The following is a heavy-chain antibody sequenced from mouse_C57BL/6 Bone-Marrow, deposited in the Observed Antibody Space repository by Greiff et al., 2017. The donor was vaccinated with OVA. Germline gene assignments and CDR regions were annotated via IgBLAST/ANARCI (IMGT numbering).Heavy chain of an antibody. CDR1: GYAFSSYW. CDR3: ARCKVITTVVNYYAMDY. D-gene: IGHD1-1*01. J-gene: IGHJ4*01. V-gene: IGHV1-80*01. CDR2: IYPGDGDT. Sequence: QVQLQQSGAELVKPGASVKISCKASGYAFSSYWMNWVKQRPGKGLEWIGQIYPGDGDTNYNGKFKGKATLTADKSSSTAYMQLSSLTSEDSAVYFCARCKVITTVVNYYAMDYWGQGTSVTVSS.